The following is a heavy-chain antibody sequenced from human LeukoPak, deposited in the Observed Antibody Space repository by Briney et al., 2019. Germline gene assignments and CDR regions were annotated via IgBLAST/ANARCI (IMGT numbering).Heavy chain of an antibody. J-gene: IGHJ3*02. D-gene: IGHD4-23*01. CDR1: GGSISSSSYY. V-gene: IGHV4-39*07. Sequence: SETLSLTCTVSGGSISSSSYYWGWIRQPPGKGLEWIGSIYYSGSTYYNPSLKSRVTISVDTSKNQFSLKLSSVTAADTAVYYCARDRRGGNSWGAFDIWGQGTMVTVSS. CDR2: IYYSGST. CDR3: ARDRRGGNSWGAFDI.